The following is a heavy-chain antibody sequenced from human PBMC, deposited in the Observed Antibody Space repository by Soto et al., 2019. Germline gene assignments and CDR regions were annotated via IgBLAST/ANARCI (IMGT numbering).Heavy chain of an antibody. J-gene: IGHJ5*02. Sequence: EVRLVESGGGRVRPGDSLRLSCTVSGFTFSNFGMNWVRQAPGKGLEWVSSISRAGDYIYHADSVQGRFTISRDNAKNAPHRQMNNLRVGDSAGYFCVPSRLTLVGGVIINDPYNCFDPWGQGTLVAVSS. V-gene: IGHV3-21*01. CDR2: ISRAGDYI. D-gene: IGHD3-10*01. CDR3: VPSRLTLVGGVIINDPYNCFDP. CDR1: GFTFSNFG.